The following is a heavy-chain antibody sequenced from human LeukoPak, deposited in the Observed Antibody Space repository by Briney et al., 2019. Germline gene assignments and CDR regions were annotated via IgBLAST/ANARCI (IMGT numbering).Heavy chain of an antibody. CDR2: ISSTGSYI. CDR1: GFTFSSYT. CDR3: ARETWIDY. J-gene: IGHJ4*02. V-gene: IGHV3-21*01. Sequence: GRSLRLSCAASGFTFSSYTMNWVRQAPGKGLEWVSSISSTGSYINYADSVKGRFTISRDNAKNSLYLQMNSLRAEDTAVYYCARETWIDYWGQGTLVTVSS. D-gene: IGHD5-12*01.